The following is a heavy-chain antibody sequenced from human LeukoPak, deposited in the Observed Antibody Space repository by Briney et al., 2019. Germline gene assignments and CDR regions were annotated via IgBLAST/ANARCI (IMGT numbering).Heavy chain of an antibody. V-gene: IGHV4-59*01. CDR1: GGSISSYY. Sequence: SETLSLTCTVSGGSISSYYWSWIRQPPGKGLEWIGYIYYSGSTNYNPSLKSRVTISVDTSKNQFSLKLSSVTAADTAVYYCARDSSGYQRSAYDIWGRGTTVTVSS. CDR2: IYYSGST. CDR3: ARDSSGYQRSAYDI. D-gene: IGHD3-22*01. J-gene: IGHJ3*02.